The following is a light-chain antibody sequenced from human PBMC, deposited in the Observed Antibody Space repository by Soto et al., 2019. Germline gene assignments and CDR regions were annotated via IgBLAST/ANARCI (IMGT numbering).Light chain of an antibody. CDR2: EVS. CDR1: SADVGGYAY. J-gene: IGLJ3*02. CDR3: CSYTDNTTPV. Sequence: QPVLTQPASVSGSPGQSITISCTGTSADVGGYAYVSWYQKYPGKAPKLVISEVSNRPSGVSHRFSGSRSGNTASLTISGLQAEDEADYYCCSYTDNTTPVFGGGTKVTVL. V-gene: IGLV2-14*01.